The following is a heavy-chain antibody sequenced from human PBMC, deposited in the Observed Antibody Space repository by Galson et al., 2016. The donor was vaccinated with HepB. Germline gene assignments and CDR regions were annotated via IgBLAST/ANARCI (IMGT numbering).Heavy chain of an antibody. J-gene: IGHJ6*02. Sequence: SLRLSCAASGFTFSNAWMSWVAQPPGRGLEWVGRIKRKTDGGKTNYAAPVKGRFSISRDDSKNTLYLQMNSLKTEDTAVYYCRYGMDVWGQGTTVTVSS. CDR1: GFTFSNAW. V-gene: IGHV3-15*01. CDR3: RYGMDV. CDR2: IKRKTDGGKT.